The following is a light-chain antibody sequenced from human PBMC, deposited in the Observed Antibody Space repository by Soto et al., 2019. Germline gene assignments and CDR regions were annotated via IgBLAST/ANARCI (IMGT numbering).Light chain of an antibody. V-gene: IGKV3-11*01. CDR1: QSVSSY. CDR2: DAS. J-gene: IGKJ2*01. CDR3: QQRSDWPLT. Sequence: EIVLTQSPATLSLSPGERGTLSCRASQSVSSYLAWYQQKPGQAPRLLIYDASNRATGIPARFSGSGSGTDFTLTTSSLEPEDCAVYYCQQRSDWPLTFGQGTKLEIK.